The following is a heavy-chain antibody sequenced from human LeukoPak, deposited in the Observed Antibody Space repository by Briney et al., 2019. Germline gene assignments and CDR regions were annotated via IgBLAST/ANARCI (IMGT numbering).Heavy chain of an antibody. V-gene: IGHV3-23*01. J-gene: IGHJ3*02. Sequence: PGGSLRLSCAASGFTFSDYDMSWSRQAPGKSLEWGSGISGSGVSTYYADSVKGRFTISRHNSKNTLYLQMTSLRGEDTAVYYCAKDRLAVTPDAFDIWGQGTMVTVSS. CDR3: AKDRLAVTPDAFDI. CDR1: GFTFSDYD. CDR2: ISGSGVST. D-gene: IGHD2-21*02.